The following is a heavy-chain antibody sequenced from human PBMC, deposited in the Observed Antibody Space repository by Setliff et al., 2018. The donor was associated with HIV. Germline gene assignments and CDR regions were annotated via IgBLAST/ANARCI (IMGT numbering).Heavy chain of an antibody. CDR1: GGAFSSYA. D-gene: IGHD6-13*01. Sequence: GASVKVSCKASGGAFSSYALSWVRQAPGQGLEWMGGIIPIFGTAYYAQKFQGRVTITADESTSTAYMELSSLRSEDTAVYYCARADNSNWYHVDYWGQGTLVTVTS. CDR2: IIPIFGTA. V-gene: IGHV1-69*13. J-gene: IGHJ4*02. CDR3: ARADNSNWYHVDY.